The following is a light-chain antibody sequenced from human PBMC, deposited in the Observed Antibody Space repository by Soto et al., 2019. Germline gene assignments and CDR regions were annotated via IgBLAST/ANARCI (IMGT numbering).Light chain of an antibody. CDR1: KLGDKY. CDR3: QAWDSSTGGYV. CDR2: QDS. Sequence: SYELTQPPSVSVSPGQTASITCSGDKLGDKYACWYQQKPGQSPVLVIYQDSKRPSGIPERFSGSNSGNTATLTISGTQAMDDADYYCQAWDSSTGGYVFGTGTKLTVL. V-gene: IGLV3-1*01. J-gene: IGLJ1*01.